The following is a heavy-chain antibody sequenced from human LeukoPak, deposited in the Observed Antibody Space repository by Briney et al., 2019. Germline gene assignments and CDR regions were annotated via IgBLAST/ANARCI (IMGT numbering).Heavy chain of an antibody. D-gene: IGHD6-13*01. CDR3: ARYRYSSSCYIY. Sequence: GGSLRLSSAASGFTFSHEWMTWVRQAPGKGLEWVANIKQDGSEKYYVDSVKGRFTISRDNAKNSLYLQMNSLRAEDTAVYFCARYRYSSSCYIYWGQGTLVTVSS. J-gene: IGHJ4*02. V-gene: IGHV3-7*01. CDR1: GFTFSHEW. CDR2: IKQDGSEK.